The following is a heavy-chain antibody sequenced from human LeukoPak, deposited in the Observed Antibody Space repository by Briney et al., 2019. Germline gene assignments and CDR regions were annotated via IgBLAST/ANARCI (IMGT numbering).Heavy chain of an antibody. CDR2: MDPKSGDT. D-gene: IGHD2-15*01. V-gene: IGHV1-2*02. CDR3: ATKGGLTPNTLAM. Sequence: ASVKVSCKASGSDFTVYLLHWVGQAPGQGLGGVGWMDPKSGDTIYAPKFQGRVSMTADTSIATAYMQLTSLAFDDSAIYYCATKGGLTPNTLAMWGPGTIVTVSS. CDR1: GSDFTVYL. J-gene: IGHJ3*01.